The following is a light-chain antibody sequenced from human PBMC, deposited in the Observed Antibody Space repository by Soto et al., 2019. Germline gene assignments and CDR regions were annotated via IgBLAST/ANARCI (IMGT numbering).Light chain of an antibody. Sequence: DIQMTQSPSPLSASVGDRVTIACRASQTISYYVNWYQQRPGKAPVLLTYAASNLQSGVPSRFSGSGSGTDFTLSISSLQPEDFATYYCQQSYSTPPTFGQGTKVDIK. J-gene: IGKJ1*01. CDR2: AAS. CDR3: QQSYSTPPT. CDR1: QTISYY. V-gene: IGKV1-39*01.